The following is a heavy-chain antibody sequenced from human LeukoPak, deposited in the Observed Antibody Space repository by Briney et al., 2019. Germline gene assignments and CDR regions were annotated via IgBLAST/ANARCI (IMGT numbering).Heavy chain of an antibody. V-gene: IGHV4-39*07. CDR2: IYYSGRT. J-gene: IGHJ3*02. CDR1: GGSISSSSYY. Sequence: PSETLSLTCTVSGGSISSSSYYWGWIRQPPGKGLQWIGSIYYSGRTYYNPSLKSPVNISVETSKKQFSLQTGCVTAADMGGYYCARIGAADDAVDIWGQGTMVTVSS. D-gene: IGHD6-25*01. CDR3: ARIGAADDAVDI.